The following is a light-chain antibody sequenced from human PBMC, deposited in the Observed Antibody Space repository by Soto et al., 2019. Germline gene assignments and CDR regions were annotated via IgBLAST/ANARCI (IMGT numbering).Light chain of an antibody. Sequence: EIVMTQSPATLSVSPGERATLSCRASQSVSSNLAWYQQKPGQAPRLLIYGASTRATGIPARFSGSVSGTEFTPTISSLQSEDFAVYYCQQYNNWPRTFGQGTNLEIK. J-gene: IGKJ2*02. CDR2: GAS. V-gene: IGKV3-15*01. CDR1: QSVSSN. CDR3: QQYNNWPRT.